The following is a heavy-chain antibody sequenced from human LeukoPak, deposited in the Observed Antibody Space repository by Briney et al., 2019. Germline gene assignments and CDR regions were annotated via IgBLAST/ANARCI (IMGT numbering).Heavy chain of an antibody. Sequence: SETLSHTPIVSRGSITIDKWSWMPEPPGKGLEWIGNLYYSGRALYNPSFKSRVTISVDTSRNQFSLKVNSMTAAHTAVYFCARRTWGGPHYFDYWGQGTLVTVSS. CDR1: RGSITIDK. CDR2: LYYSGRA. D-gene: IGHD3-16*01. J-gene: IGHJ4*02. V-gene: IGHV4-59*04. CDR3: ARRTWGGPHYFDY.